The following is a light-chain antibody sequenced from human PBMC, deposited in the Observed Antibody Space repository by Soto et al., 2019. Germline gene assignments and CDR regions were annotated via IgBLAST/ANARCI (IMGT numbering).Light chain of an antibody. CDR3: CSNPGSGTWV. CDR2: EGT. J-gene: IGLJ2*01. CDR1: SSDVGSYTL. V-gene: IGLV2-23*01. Sequence: QSVLTQPASVSGSPGQSITISCTATSSDVGSYTLVSWYQQRPDKAPKLIIYEGTKRPSGVSNRFSGSKSGNTASLTSSGLQADDEADYYCCSNPGSGTWVFGGGTKLTVL.